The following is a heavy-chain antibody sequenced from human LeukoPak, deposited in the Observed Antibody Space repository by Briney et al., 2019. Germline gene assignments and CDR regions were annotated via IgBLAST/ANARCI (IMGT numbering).Heavy chain of an antibody. V-gene: IGHV4-59*08. J-gene: IGHJ5*02. CDR3: ARHRDFYGSGTYSKMGWFDP. CDR1: GDSINNYY. D-gene: IGHD3-10*01. CDR2: IYYTGSA. Sequence: SETLSLTCTVSGDSINNYYWSWTRQPPGKGLEWIGYIYYTGSANYNPSLKSRVTISVDTSKNRFSLRLNSVTAADTAVYYCARHRDFYGSGTYSKMGWFDPWGQGTLVTVSS.